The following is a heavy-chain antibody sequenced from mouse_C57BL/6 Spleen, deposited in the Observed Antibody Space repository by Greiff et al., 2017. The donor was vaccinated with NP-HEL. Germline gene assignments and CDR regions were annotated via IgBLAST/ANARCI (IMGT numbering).Heavy chain of an antibody. Sequence: LQESGPELVKPGASVKISCKASGYAFSSSWMNWVKQRPGKGLEWIGRIYPGDGDTNYNGKFKGKATLTADKSSSTAYMQLSSLTSEDSAVYFCARGANWGFDYWGQGTTLTVSS. CDR3: ARGANWGFDY. D-gene: IGHD4-1*02. CDR1: GYAFSSSW. V-gene: IGHV1-82*01. J-gene: IGHJ2*01. CDR2: IYPGDGDT.